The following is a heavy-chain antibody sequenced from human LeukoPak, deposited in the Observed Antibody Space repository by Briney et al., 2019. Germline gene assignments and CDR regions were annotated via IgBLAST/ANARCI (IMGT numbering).Heavy chain of an antibody. CDR2: ISGSGGST. Sequence: PGGSLRLSCAASGFTFSSYEMNWVRQAPGKGLEWVSAISGSGGSTYYADSVKGRFTISRDNSKNTLSLQMNSLRAEDTAVYYCVQNVDVFYYYIDVWGNGTTVTISS. J-gene: IGHJ6*03. CDR1: GFTFSSYE. CDR3: VQNVDVFYYYIDV. D-gene: IGHD3-10*02. V-gene: IGHV3-23*01.